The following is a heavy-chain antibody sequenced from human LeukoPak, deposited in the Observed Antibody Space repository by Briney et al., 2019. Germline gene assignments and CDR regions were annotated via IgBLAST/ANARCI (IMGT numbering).Heavy chain of an antibody. V-gene: IGHV4-59*01. CDR2: IYYSGST. Sequence: SETLSLTCTVSGGSISSYYWSWIRQPPGKGLEWIGYIYYSGSTNYNPSLKSRVTISVDTSKNQFSLKLSSVTAADTAVYYCARAPGYGSGDPDYWGQGTLVTVSS. J-gene: IGHJ4*02. CDR1: GGSISSYY. D-gene: IGHD3-10*01. CDR3: ARAPGYGSGDPDY.